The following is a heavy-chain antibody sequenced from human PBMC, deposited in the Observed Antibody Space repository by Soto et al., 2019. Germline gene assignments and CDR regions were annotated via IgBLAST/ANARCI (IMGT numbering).Heavy chain of an antibody. J-gene: IGHJ3*02. CDR3: ARARAGYSSSFAFDI. CDR2: IYYSGST. V-gene: IGHV4-30-4*01. CDR1: GGSISSGDYY. D-gene: IGHD6-13*01. Sequence: NPSETLSLTCTVSGGSISSGDYYWSWIRQPPGKGLEWIGYIYYSGSTYYNPSLKSRVTISVDTSKNQFSLKLSSVTAADTAVYYCARARAGYSSSFAFDIWGQGTMVTVSS.